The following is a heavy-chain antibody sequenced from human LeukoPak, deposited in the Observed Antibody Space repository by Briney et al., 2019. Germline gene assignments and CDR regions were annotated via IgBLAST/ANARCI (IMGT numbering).Heavy chain of an antibody. CDR1: GFTFSTYG. CDR3: AKDMVGNYYDY. Sequence: GGSLRLSCAASGFTFSTYGMHWVRQAPGKGLEWVAFIRYDGNDKYYADSVKGRFTISRDNSKNTLHLQMNSLRVEDTAVYCCAKDMVGNYYDYWGQGTLVTFSS. V-gene: IGHV3-30*02. D-gene: IGHD1-26*01. CDR2: IRYDGNDK. J-gene: IGHJ4*02.